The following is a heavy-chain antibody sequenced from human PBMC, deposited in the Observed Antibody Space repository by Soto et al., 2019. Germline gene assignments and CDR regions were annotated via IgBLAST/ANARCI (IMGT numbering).Heavy chain of an antibody. D-gene: IGHD5-18*01. V-gene: IGHV1-3*05. J-gene: IGHJ4*02. Sequence: QVQLVQSGAEEKKPGASVKVSCKASGYTLITYGIYWVRQAPGQRLDWMGWINPGNGNTKYSQKLQCRGTFTRDTSANTAYMELNSLRSEDTAVYYCARGVGYSYGSYLDYWGQGPLVTVSS. CDR3: ARGVGYSYGSYLDY. CDR1: GYTLITYG. CDR2: INPGNGNT.